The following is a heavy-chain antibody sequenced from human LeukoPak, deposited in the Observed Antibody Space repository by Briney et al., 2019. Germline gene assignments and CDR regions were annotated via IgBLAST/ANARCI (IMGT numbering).Heavy chain of an antibody. J-gene: IGHJ4*02. V-gene: IGHV3-74*01. CDR1: GFTFSSNW. Sequence: GGSLRLSCAASGFTFSSNWMHWVRQGPGKGLVWVSRINSDGSGTSYADSVKGRFTISRDNAKNSLFLQMNSLRAEDTAVFYCARGSGFTSGWYYWGQGTLVTVSS. D-gene: IGHD6-19*01. CDR3: ARGSGFTSGWYY. CDR2: INSDGSGT.